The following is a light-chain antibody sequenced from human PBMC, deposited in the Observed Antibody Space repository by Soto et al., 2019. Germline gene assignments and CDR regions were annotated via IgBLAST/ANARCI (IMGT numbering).Light chain of an antibody. J-gene: IGLJ3*02. CDR2: DVS. CDR3: CSYAGSNTSV. Sequence: QSALTQPRSVSGSPGQSVTISCTGTSSDVGGYNYVSWYQQHPGKAPKLMIYDVSKRPSGVPDRFSGSKSGNTASLTISGXXXXXXXXYYCCSYAGSNTSVFGGGTKLTV. V-gene: IGLV2-11*01. CDR1: SSDVGGYNY.